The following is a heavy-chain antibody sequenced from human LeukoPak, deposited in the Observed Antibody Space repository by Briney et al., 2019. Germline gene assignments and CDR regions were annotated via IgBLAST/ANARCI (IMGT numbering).Heavy chain of an antibody. CDR3: ARTYYYDSSGYVRVRAFDI. Sequence: GASVKVSCKASGYTFTGYYMHWVRQAPGQGLEWMGRINPNSGGTNYVQKFQGRVTMTRDTSISTAYMELSRLRSDDTAVYYCARTYYYDSSGYVRVRAFDIWGQGTMVTVSS. CDR1: GYTFTGYY. D-gene: IGHD3-22*01. CDR2: INPNSGGT. J-gene: IGHJ3*02. V-gene: IGHV1-2*06.